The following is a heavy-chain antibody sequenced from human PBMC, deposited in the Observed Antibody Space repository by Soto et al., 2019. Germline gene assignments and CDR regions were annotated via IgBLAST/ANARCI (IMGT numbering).Heavy chain of an antibody. CDR2: IYYSGST. J-gene: IGHJ5*02. Sequence: PSETLSLTCTVSGGSISSYYRSWIRQPPGKGLEWSVYIYYSGSTNYYHALKGRVTISVDTSKNQFSLKLSSVSAADTAVYYCARDGPTAEGGWFDPWGQGTLVTVSS. CDR1: GGSISSYY. V-gene: IGHV4-59*01. CDR3: ARDGPTAEGGWFDP. D-gene: IGHD6-13*01.